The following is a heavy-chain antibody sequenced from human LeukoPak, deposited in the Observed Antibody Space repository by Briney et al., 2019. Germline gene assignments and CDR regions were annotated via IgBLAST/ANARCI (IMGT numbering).Heavy chain of an antibody. Sequence: PSETLSLTCTVSGGFIRSSYWNWIRQPPGKGPEWIGYIYRSVNRYYSESTKYNPSPKSRVTISVDTSKNQFSLRLSSVTAADTALYYCARHAAFADYQSHLTHFDYWGQGTLVTVSS. CDR3: ARHAAFADYQSHLTHFDY. J-gene: IGHJ4*02. CDR2: IYRSVNRYYSEST. CDR1: GGFIRSSY. V-gene: IGHV4-59*08. D-gene: IGHD4/OR15-4a*01.